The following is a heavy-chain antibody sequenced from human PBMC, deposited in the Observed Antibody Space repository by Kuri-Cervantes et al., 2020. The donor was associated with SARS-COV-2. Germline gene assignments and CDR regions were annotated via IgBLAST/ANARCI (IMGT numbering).Heavy chain of an antibody. CDR1: GYTFTGYY. Sequence: ASVKVSCKASGYTFTGYYMHWVRQAPGQGLEWMGWINPNSGGTNYAQKFQGRVTMTRDTSISTAYMELSRLRSDDTAVYYCARAPVSGWGPYYYYMDVWGKGTTVTVSS. CDR3: ARAPVSGWGPYYYYMDV. V-gene: IGHV1-2*02. CDR2: INPNSGGT. D-gene: IGHD6-19*01. J-gene: IGHJ6*03.